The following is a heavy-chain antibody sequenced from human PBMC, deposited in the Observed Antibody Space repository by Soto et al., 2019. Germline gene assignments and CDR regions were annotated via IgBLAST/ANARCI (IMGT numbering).Heavy chain of an antibody. V-gene: IGHV4-59*01. D-gene: IGHD2-21*01. J-gene: IGHJ4*02. CDR2: IYYSGST. Sequence: SETLSLTCTVSGGSISSYYWSWIRQPPGKGLEWIGYIYYSGSTNYNPSLKSRVTISVDTSKDQFSLKLSSVTAADTAVYYCARRWGGTFDYWGQGTLVTVSS. CDR3: ARRWGGTFDY. CDR1: GGSISSYY.